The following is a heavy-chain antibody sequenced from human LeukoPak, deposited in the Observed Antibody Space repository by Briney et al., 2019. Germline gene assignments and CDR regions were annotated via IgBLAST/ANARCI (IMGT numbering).Heavy chain of an antibody. CDR3: ARPVSSWFDP. CDR2: IKQDGSEK. V-gene: IGHV3-7*01. Sequence: PGGSLRLSCAASGFTLSSYWMSWVRQAPGKGLEWVANIKQDGSEKYYVDSVKGRFTISRDNAKNSLYLQMNSLRAEDTAVYYCARPVSSWFDPWGQGTLVTVSS. CDR1: GFTLSSYW. D-gene: IGHD4-17*01. J-gene: IGHJ5*02.